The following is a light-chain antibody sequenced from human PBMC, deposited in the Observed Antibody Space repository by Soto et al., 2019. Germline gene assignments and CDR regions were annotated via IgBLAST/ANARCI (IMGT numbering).Light chain of an antibody. CDR3: QEYLSASWT. CDR2: KXS. CDR1: QSIRLW. Sequence: IXMTQSPSTLAASLGDRVSMPXRASQSIRLWLAWYQQQRGXPPKXXXDKXSSLERGGPSRLRGSGSGTEFTLPISSLQPDDFAIYYCQEYLSASWTFGQGTKVDIK. J-gene: IGKJ1*01. V-gene: IGKV1-5*03.